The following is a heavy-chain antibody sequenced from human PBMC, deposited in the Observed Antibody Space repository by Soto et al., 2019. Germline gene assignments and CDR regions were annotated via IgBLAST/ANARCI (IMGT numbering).Heavy chain of an antibody. CDR1: GGSISSYY. CDR3: ARDYPFRQEYYFDY. Sequence: SETLSLTCTVSGGSISSYYWSWIRQPAGKGLEWIGRIYTSGSTNYNPSLKSRVTMSVDTSKNQFSLKLSSVTAADTAVYYCARDYPFRQEYYFDYWGQGTLVTVSS. V-gene: IGHV4-4*07. D-gene: IGHD3-10*01. J-gene: IGHJ4*02. CDR2: IYTSGST.